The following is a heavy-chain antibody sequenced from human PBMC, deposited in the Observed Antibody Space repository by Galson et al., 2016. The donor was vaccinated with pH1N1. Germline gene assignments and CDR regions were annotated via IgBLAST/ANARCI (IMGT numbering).Heavy chain of an antibody. CDR2: MYPDDSDI. CDR1: GYSFSSYW. J-gene: IGHJ4*02. D-gene: IGHD1-26*01. V-gene: IGHV5-51*01. Sequence: QSGAEVKKPGESLKISCQVSGYSFSSYWVAWVRQMPGKGLEWMAIMYPDDSDIKYSPSFEGQVTISADKSISTAYLQCSSLKASDTAMYYCARYSGSFFFDYWGQGTLVTVSS. CDR3: ARYSGSFFFDY.